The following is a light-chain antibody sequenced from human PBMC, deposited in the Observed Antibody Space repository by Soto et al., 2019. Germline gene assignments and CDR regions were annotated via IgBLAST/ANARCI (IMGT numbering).Light chain of an antibody. CDR3: LQDYIYPRT. J-gene: IGKJ2*01. V-gene: IGKV1-6*01. Sequence: ALPMTQSPSSLSASVGERVTITCRASQGIRNDLGWYQQKPGKAPKLLIYAASSLQSGVPSRFSGSGSGTDFTLTISSLQPEDFASYYCLQDYIYPRTFGQGTKLEIK. CDR2: AAS. CDR1: QGIRND.